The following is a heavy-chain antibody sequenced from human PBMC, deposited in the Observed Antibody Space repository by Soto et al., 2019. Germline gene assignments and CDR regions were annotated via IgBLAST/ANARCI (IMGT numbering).Heavy chain of an antibody. V-gene: IGHV3-30-3*01. J-gene: IGHJ4*02. CDR2: ISYDGSNK. CDR1: GFTFSSYA. D-gene: IGHD6-13*01. Sequence: GGSLRLSCAASGFTFSSYAMHWVRQAPGKGLEWVAVISYDGSNKYYADSVKGRFTISRDNSKNTLYLQMNSLRAEDTAVYYCARDLAAAATGGPFDYWGQGTLVTVSS. CDR3: ARDLAAAATGGPFDY.